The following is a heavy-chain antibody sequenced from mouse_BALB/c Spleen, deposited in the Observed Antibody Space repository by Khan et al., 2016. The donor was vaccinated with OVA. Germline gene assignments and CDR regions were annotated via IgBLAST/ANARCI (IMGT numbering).Heavy chain of an antibody. CDR2: ISSGGSYT. Sequence: EVELVESGGDLVKPGGSLKLSCAASGFTFSSYGMSWVRQTPDKRLEWVAAISSGGSYTYYPDSLKGRFTISRENAKNNLYLQMSSLKSEDTAMYYCARQPGYYEGSAMDYWGQGTSGTVSS. CDR3: ARQPGYYEGSAMDY. D-gene: IGHD2-3*01. V-gene: IGHV5-6*01. CDR1: GFTFSSYG. J-gene: IGHJ4*01.